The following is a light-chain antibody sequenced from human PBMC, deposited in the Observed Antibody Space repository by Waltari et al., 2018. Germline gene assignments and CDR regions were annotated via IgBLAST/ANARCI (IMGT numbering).Light chain of an antibody. Sequence: DIQMTQSPPSLSASVGDRVTITCRASQDISTWLAWFQQKPGKAPQPLIFKASILQGGVPSRFGASRSGTEFTLTISGLQPEDSGTYYCQQYHGAPFNFGQGTKVDIK. CDR3: QQYHGAPFN. J-gene: IGKJ2*01. CDR2: KAS. CDR1: QDISTW. V-gene: IGKV1-5*03.